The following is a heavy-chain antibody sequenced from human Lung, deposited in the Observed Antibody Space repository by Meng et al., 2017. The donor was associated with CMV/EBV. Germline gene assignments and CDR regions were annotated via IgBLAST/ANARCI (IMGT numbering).Heavy chain of an antibody. V-gene: IGHV1-46*01. CDR1: GYTFTSYY. CDR2: INPSGGST. CDR3: ARDFITVFGVAPTYYYYGMDV. D-gene: IGHD3-3*01. J-gene: IGHJ6*02. Sequence: SXXVSXXASGYTFTSYYMHWVRQAPGQGLEWMGIINPSGGSTSCAQKFQGRVTMTRDTSTSTVYMELSSLRSEDTAVYYCARDFITVFGVAPTYYYYGMDVWXQGTTVTVSS.